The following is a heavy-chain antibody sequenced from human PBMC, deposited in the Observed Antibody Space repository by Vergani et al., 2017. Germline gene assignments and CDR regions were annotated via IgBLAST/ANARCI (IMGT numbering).Heavy chain of an antibody. CDR3: AGDQGYSSGWHDY. Sequence: DVHLAESGGGFFQPGGSLRLSCSASGFSFNSYWMHWVRQVPGKGLLWVSRIKSDGSITAYADSVKGRFTISRDNSKNTLYLEMNSLTTDDTAVYYCAGDQGYSSGWHDYWGQGTLVAVSS. V-gene: IGHV3-74*03. D-gene: IGHD6-19*01. J-gene: IGHJ4*02. CDR1: GFSFNSYW. CDR2: IKSDGSIT.